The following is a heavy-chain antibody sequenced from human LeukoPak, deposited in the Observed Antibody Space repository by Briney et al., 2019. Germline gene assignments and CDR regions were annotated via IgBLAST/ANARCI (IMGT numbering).Heavy chain of an antibody. CDR2: IYYSGST. Sequence: PSETLSLTCTVSGGSISSSSYYWGWIRQPPGKGLEWIVSIYYSGSTYYNPSLKSRVTISVDTSKNQFSLKLSSVTAADTAVYYCATYGRSYYYGSGSYYKMLEFDPWGQGPLVTVSS. CDR1: GGSISSSSYY. J-gene: IGHJ5*02. CDR3: ATYGRSYYYGSGSYYKMLEFDP. V-gene: IGHV4-39*01. D-gene: IGHD3-10*01.